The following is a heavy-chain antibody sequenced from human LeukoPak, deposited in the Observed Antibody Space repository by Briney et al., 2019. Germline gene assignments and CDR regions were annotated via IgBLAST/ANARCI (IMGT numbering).Heavy chain of an antibody. J-gene: IGHJ1*01. D-gene: IGHD1-26*01. CDR3: AKDRGDVGATRPGYFQH. CDR2: ISSSSSYI. V-gene: IGHV3-21*01. CDR1: GFTFSSYS. Sequence: GGSLRLSCAASGFTFSSYSMNWVRQAPGKGLEWVSSISSSSSYIYYADSVKGRFTISRDNAKNTLYLQMNSLRAEDTAVYYCAKDRGDVGATRPGYFQHWGQGTLVTVSS.